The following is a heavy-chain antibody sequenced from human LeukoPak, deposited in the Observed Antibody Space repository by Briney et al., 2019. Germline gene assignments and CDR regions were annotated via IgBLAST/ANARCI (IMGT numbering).Heavy chain of an antibody. CDR1: GGSLSGYY. V-gene: IGHV4-34*01. J-gene: IGHJ5*02. CDR2: INDSGST. CDR3: ARRAFGVPFDP. D-gene: IGHD3-16*01. Sequence: SETLSLTCAVYGGSLSGYYWSWIRQSPGKGLEWIGEINDSGSTNYNPSLKSRVTISVDKSKNQFSLKLSSVTAADTAVYYCARRAFGVPFDPWGQGTLVTVSS.